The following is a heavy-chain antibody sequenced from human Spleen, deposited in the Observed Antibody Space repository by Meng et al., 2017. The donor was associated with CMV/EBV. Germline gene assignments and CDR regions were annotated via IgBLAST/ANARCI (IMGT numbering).Heavy chain of an antibody. CDR3: AKEVFRGAFSAFDI. D-gene: IGHD3-10*01. V-gene: IGHV3-23*01. Sequence: GGSLRLSCAASGFSGSNNSSTWVRQAPGKGLKWVSTISGSGGSTSYADSVEGRFTISRDNSKKMVFLQMNSLRAEDTAVYYCAKEVFRGAFSAFDIWGQGTMVTVSS. CDR1: GFSGSNNS. J-gene: IGHJ3*02. CDR2: ISGSGGST.